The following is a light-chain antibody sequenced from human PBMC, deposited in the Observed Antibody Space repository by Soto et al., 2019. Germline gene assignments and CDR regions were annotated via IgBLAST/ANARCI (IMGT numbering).Light chain of an antibody. V-gene: IGKV1-5*03. CDR2: KAS. J-gene: IGKJ4*01. Sequence: DIQMTQSPSTLSAFVGDRVTITCRASQSIKSWLAWYQQKPGKAPKLLIYKASSLESGVPSRFSGSASGTEFTLTISSLQPDDFATYYCQQYNSYSALSFGGGTKVEIK. CDR1: QSIKSW. CDR3: QQYNSYSALS.